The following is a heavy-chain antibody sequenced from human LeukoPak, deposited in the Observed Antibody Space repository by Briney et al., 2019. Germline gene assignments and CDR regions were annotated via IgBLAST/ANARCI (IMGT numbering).Heavy chain of an antibody. J-gene: IGHJ3*02. D-gene: IGHD2-21*02. Sequence: SETLSLTCTVSGGSISSYYWSWIRQPPGKGLEWIGYIYTSGSTNYNPSLKSRVTMSVDTSKNQFSLKLSSVTAADTAVYYCARLPRDFTAFDIWGQGTMVTVSS. CDR2: IYTSGST. V-gene: IGHV4-4*08. CDR3: ARLPRDFTAFDI. CDR1: GGSISSYY.